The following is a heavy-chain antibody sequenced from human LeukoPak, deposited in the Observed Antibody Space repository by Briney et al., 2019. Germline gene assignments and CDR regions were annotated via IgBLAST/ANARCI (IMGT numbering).Heavy chain of an antibody. J-gene: IGHJ4*02. V-gene: IGHV3-20*04. D-gene: IGHD3-3*01. CDR1: GFTFDDYG. CDR2: INWNGGST. CDR3: ARATTLFGVDKYFHY. Sequence: PGGSLRLSCAASGFTFDDYGMSWVRQAPGKGLEWVSGINWNGGSTGYADSVKGRFTISRDNAKNSLYLQMNSLRAEDTAVYYCARATTLFGVDKYFHYWGQGTPVTVSS.